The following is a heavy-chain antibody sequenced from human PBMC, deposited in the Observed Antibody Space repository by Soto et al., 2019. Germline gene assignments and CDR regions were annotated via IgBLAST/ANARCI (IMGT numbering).Heavy chain of an antibody. V-gene: IGHV3-23*01. Sequence: EVQLLESGGGLIQPGGSLRLSCAASGYPCSGYAIHWVRQAPGKGLEWVSIISGSGSSRNYADSVKGRFTISRDNSRDTVFLQMNSLRAEDTAVYYCAKSYYGDYDHRLLFDNCGQGTLVTVSS. D-gene: IGHD4-17*01. CDR2: ISGSGSSR. CDR1: GYPCSGYA. CDR3: AKSYYGDYDHRLLFDN. J-gene: IGHJ4*02.